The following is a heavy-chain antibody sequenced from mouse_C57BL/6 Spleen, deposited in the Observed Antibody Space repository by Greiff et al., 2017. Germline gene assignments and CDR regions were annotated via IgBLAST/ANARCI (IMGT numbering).Heavy chain of an antibody. CDR1: GYTFTSYW. J-gene: IGHJ3*01. Sequence: QVQLQQPGAELVKPGASVKLSCKASGYTFTSYWMHWVKQRPGQGLEWIGMIHPNSGSTNYNEKFKSKATLTVDKSSSTAYMQLSSLTSEDSAVYYCATSSYDYDGAYWGQGTLVTVSA. V-gene: IGHV1-64*01. D-gene: IGHD2-4*01. CDR3: ATSSYDYDGAY. CDR2: IHPNSGST.